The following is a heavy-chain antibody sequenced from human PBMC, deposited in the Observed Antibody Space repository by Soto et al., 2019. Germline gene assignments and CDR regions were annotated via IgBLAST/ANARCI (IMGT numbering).Heavy chain of an antibody. D-gene: IGHD2-21*02. CDR2: ISGDSVGG. Sequence: EGQLVESGGGLAQPGRSLRLSCADSGFTFDHYAMHWVRQAPGKGLEWVSGISGDSVGGVYADPVKDRFTISRDNAKNSLYLQMTSLSAEDTALYYCAKGGDNDCAVGGWDYWGQGTPVIVSS. CDR3: AKGGDNDCAVGGWDY. CDR1: GFTFDHYA. V-gene: IGHV3-9*01. J-gene: IGHJ4*02.